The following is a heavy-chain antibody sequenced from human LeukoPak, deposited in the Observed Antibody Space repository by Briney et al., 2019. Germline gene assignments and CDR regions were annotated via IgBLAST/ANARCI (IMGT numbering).Heavy chain of an antibody. CDR2: INHSGST. J-gene: IGHJ5*02. Sequence: SSETLSLTCAVYGGSFSGYYWSWIRQPPGKGLEWSGEINHSGSTNHNPSLKSRVTISVDTSKNQFSLKLSSVTAADTAVYYCARVLDSSGYYYGFDPWGQGTLVTVSS. CDR1: GGSFSGYY. CDR3: ARVLDSSGYYYGFDP. D-gene: IGHD3-22*01. V-gene: IGHV4-34*01.